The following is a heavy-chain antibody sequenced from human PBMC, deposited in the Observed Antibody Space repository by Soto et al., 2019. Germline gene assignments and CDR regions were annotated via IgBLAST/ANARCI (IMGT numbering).Heavy chain of an antibody. J-gene: IGHJ4*02. CDR1: GFSLSTNGVG. CDR2: IYWNGDE. D-gene: IGHD4-17*01. V-gene: IGHV2-5*01. Sequence: QITLKESGPTLVKPTQTLTLTCTFSGFSLSTNGVGVGWIRQPPGKALECLALIYWNGDERYTPSLKSRLIIIKDTSQNQVVLTMTDTDPVDTATYYCVKRAEYGDPPIFAYLGQGTLVTVSS. CDR3: VKRAEYGDPPIFAY.